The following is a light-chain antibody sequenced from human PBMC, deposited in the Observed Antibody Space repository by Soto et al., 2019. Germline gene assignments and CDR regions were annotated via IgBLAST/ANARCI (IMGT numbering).Light chain of an antibody. Sequence: SYELTQPPSASVAPGKTARITCGGNNIGSKSVHWYQQKPGQAPVLVIYHDSDRPSGIPERFSGSNSGNTATLTISRVEAGDEADYYCQVWDSSSDPFVFGTGTKVTVL. CDR1: NIGSKS. V-gene: IGLV3-21*04. J-gene: IGLJ1*01. CDR2: HDS. CDR3: QVWDSSSDPFV.